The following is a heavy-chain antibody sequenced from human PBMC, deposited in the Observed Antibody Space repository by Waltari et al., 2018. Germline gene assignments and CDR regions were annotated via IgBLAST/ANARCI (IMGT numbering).Heavy chain of an antibody. V-gene: IGHV4-30-4*08. J-gene: IGHJ3*02. Sequence: QVQLQESGPGLVKPSQTLSLTCTVSGASISSGDYYWSGIRQPQGTALEWIGYLYYRGSTYYNPSLKSRVHISVDTSKNQFSLKLSSVTAADPAVYYCARGRDSRYCSGGSCWGRREAFDIWGQGTMVTVSS. CDR3: ARGRDSRYCSGGSCWGRREAFDI. CDR2: LYYRGST. D-gene: IGHD2-15*01. CDR1: GASISSGDYY.